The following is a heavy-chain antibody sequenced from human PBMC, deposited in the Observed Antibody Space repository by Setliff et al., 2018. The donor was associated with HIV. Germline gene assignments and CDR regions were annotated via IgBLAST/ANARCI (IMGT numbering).Heavy chain of an antibody. CDR1: GFTFSIYN. V-gene: IGHV3-23*01. CDR2: ISTSGGST. D-gene: IGHD5-18*01. J-gene: IGHJ4*02. CDR3: AKPDTAMVISYFDY. Sequence: PGGSLRLSCEASGFTFSIYNMNWVRQAPGKGLEWVSYISTSGGSTYYADSVKGRFTISRDNSKNTLYLQMNSLRAEDTAVYYCAKPDTAMVISYFDYWGQGTLVTVSS.